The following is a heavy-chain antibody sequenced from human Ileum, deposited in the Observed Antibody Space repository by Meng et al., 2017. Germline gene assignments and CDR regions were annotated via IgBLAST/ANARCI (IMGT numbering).Heavy chain of an antibody. J-gene: IGHJ4*02. CDR2: LDREEGDT. D-gene: IGHD3/OR15-3a*01. V-gene: IGHV1-24*01. Sequence: LTELSIHCVRQAPGKGLEWMGGLDREEGDTINTQRFQGRITMTEDTSTETVYMELSSLRFEDTAVYYCATVGVSSTYFRTEGRYFDQWGQGTLVTVSS. CDR1: LTELS. CDR3: ATVGVSSTYFRTEGRYFDQ.